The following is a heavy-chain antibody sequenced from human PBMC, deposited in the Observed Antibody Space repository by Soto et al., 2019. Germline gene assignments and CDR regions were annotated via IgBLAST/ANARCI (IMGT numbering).Heavy chain of an antibody. D-gene: IGHD5-18*01. CDR3: ARDPGYSSSPANWFDP. CDR2: IYYTGRT. J-gene: IGHJ5*02. CDR1: GGSMRGYF. V-gene: IGHV4-59*01. Sequence: SETLSLTCTVSGGSMRGYFWTWIRQPPGKGLEWIGYIYYTGRTNYNPSLKSRLTISVDTSNNKFSLRLDSVTAADTAVYYCARDPGYSSSPANWFDPWGQGTVVTVS.